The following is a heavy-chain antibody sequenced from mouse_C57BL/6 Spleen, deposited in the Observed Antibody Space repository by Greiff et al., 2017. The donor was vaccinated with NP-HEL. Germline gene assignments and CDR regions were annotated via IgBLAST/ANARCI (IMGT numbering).Heavy chain of an antibody. CDR1: GYTFTSYW. J-gene: IGHJ4*01. CDR2: IDPSDSET. V-gene: IGHV1-52*01. D-gene: IGHD2-5*01. CDR3: ARRGYSNYAMDY. Sequence: VQLQQPGAELVRPGSSVKLSCKASGYTFTSYWMHWVKQRPIQGLEWIGNIDPSDSETHYNQKFKDKATLTVDKSSSTAYMQLSSLTSEDSAVYYCARRGYSNYAMDYWGQGTSVTVSS.